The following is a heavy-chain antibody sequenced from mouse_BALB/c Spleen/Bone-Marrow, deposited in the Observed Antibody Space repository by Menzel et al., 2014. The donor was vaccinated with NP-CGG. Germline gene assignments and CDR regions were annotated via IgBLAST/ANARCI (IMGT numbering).Heavy chain of an antibody. J-gene: IGHJ2*01. CDR1: GYTFTDYA. CDR2: ISSSYGDA. V-gene: IGHV1S137*01. Sequence: DQLQQSGAELVRPGVSVKISCKGSGYTFTDYAMHWVKQSHAKSLEWIGIISSSYGDATYNQKFKGKATMTVDKSSNTAYMELARLTSEDSAIYYCARGLSYYYGTSYYFDYWGQGTTLTVSS. D-gene: IGHD1-1*01. CDR3: ARGLSYYYGTSYYFDY.